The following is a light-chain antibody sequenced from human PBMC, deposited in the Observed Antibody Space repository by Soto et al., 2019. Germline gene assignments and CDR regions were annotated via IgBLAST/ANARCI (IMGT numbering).Light chain of an antibody. CDR1: QSVSADY. CDR3: LQYGSLPYT. Sequence: EIVLTQSPGTLSLSPGERATLSCRASQSVSADYLTWYQQKPGQAPRLLIYGASSRATGIPDRFSGSGSGTDFTLTISRLEPEDFAVYYCLQYGSLPYTCGQGTKLEIK. V-gene: IGKV3-20*01. CDR2: GAS. J-gene: IGKJ2*01.